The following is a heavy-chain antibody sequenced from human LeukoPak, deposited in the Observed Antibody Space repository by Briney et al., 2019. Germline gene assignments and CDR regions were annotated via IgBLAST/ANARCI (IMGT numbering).Heavy chain of an antibody. Sequence: GGSLRLSCAASGFTFSSYGMHWVRQAPGKGLEWVAFIRYDGSNKYYADSVKGRFTISRDNSKNTLYLQMNSLRAEDTAVYYCAKLRLGPREAFDIWGQGTMVTVSS. CDR3: AKLRLGPREAFDI. J-gene: IGHJ3*02. CDR1: GFTFSSYG. CDR2: IRYDGSNK. D-gene: IGHD4-17*01. V-gene: IGHV3-30*02.